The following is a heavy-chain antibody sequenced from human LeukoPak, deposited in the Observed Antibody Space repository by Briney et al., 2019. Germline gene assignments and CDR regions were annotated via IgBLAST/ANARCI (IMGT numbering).Heavy chain of an antibody. D-gene: IGHD2-2*01. CDR2: IYYSGST. CDR1: GGSISSYY. J-gene: IGHJ4*02. Sequence: SETLSLTCTVSGGSISSYYWSWIRQPPGKGLEWIGYIYYSGSTNYNPSLKSRVTISVDTSKNQFSLKLSSVTAADTAVYYCARHRGDIVVVPAAAFDYWGQGTLVTVSS. V-gene: IGHV4-59*08. CDR3: ARHRGDIVVVPAAAFDY.